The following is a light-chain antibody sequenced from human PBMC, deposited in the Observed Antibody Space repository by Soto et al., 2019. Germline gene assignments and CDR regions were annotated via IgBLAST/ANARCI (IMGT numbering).Light chain of an antibody. Sequence: DVVMTQSPDSLAVSLGERATINCRSSQSVLFSSNNKNYLAWYQQKPGQPPKLLISWASSRESGVPDRFSGSGSGTDFTLTINSLQAEDVAVYYCQQYYDTLRTFDQGTKVEIK. CDR2: WAS. CDR1: QSVLFSSNNKNY. V-gene: IGKV4-1*01. CDR3: QQYYDTLRT. J-gene: IGKJ1*01.